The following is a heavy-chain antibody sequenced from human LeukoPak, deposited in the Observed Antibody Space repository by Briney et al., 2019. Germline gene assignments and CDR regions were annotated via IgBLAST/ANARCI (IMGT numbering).Heavy chain of an antibody. Sequence: PGGSLRLSCAASGFTVSNYNMYWVRQAPGKGLEWVSIIYSDDTTYYADSVKGRFTISRDNAKNSLYLQMNSLRAEDTAVYYCARGHDGATGDYWGQGTLVTVSS. CDR1: GFTVSNYN. CDR3: ARGHDGATGDY. V-gene: IGHV3-53*01. D-gene: IGHD1-26*01. J-gene: IGHJ4*02. CDR2: IYSDDTT.